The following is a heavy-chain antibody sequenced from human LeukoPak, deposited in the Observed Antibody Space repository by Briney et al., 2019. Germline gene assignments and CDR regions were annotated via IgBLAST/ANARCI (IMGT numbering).Heavy chain of an antibody. CDR2: ISSSGSIV. J-gene: IGHJ6*03. V-gene: IGHV3-11*04. CDR1: GFTFSDYY. Sequence: GGSLRLSCAASGFTFSDYYMSWIRQAPGKGLEWISYISSSGSIVYYADSVKGRFTTSRDNAKNSLFLQMNSLRAEDTAVYFCARATWDPNYYYYMDVWGKGTTVTISS. CDR3: ARATWDPNYYYYMDV. D-gene: IGHD1-26*01.